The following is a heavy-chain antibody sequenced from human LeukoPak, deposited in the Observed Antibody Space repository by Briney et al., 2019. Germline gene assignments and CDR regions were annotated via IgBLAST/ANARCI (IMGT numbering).Heavy chain of an antibody. CDR2: INAGNGNT. D-gene: IGHD3-22*01. CDR1: GGTFSSYA. V-gene: IGHV1-3*01. Sequence: ASVKVSCKASGGTFSSYAISWVRQAPGQRLEWMGWINAGNGNTKYSQKFQGRVTISGDTSASTVYMELSSLRSEDTAVYYCARAAYYYDGSGYYYDWGQGTLVTVSS. CDR3: ARAAYYYDGSGYYYD. J-gene: IGHJ4*02.